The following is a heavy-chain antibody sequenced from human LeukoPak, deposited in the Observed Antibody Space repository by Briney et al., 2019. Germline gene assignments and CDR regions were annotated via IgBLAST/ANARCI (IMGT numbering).Heavy chain of an antibody. J-gene: IGHJ4*02. CDR1: GVSLSTSGVG. Sequence: KESGPTLVKPTQTLTLTCSFSGVSLSTSGVGVGWIRLPPGTALEWLILIYWDDDKRYSPSLKSRLTITKDTTKNQVVLTMTNMDPVDTATYYCAHTYCYGYYFDYWGPGSLVTVSS. CDR3: AHTYCYGYYFDY. CDR2: IYWDDDK. V-gene: IGHV2-5*02. D-gene: IGHD5-18*01.